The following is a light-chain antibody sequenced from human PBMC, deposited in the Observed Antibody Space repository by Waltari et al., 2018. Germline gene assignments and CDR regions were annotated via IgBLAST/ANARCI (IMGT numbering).Light chain of an antibody. J-gene: IGLJ2*01. CDR2: NNK. CDR3: AVWDHRLNGHVV. CDR1: SSNIGSKT. V-gene: IGLV1-44*01. Sequence: QSVLTQPPSASGTRGQRVTISCSGSSSNIGSKTVNWYQQLQGTAPKLRIYNNKQRPSGVPDLFSCSTSGPSASLAIRLLQSEYEADYHCAVWDHRLNGHVVFGGGTKLTVL.